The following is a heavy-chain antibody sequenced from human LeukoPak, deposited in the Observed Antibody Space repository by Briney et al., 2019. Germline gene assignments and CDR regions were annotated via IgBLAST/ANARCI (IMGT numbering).Heavy chain of an antibody. Sequence: SETLSLTCAAYGGSFSGYYWSWIRQPPGKGLEWIGEINHSGSTNYNPSLKSRVTISVDTSKNQFSLKLSSVTAADTAVYYCARVGTTGTTGSAFDIWGQGTMVTVSS. CDR3: ARVGTTGTTGSAFDI. V-gene: IGHV4-34*01. CDR2: INHSGST. J-gene: IGHJ3*02. CDR1: GGSFSGYY. D-gene: IGHD1-1*01.